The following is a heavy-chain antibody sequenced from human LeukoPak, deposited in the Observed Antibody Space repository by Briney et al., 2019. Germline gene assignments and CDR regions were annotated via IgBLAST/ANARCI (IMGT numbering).Heavy chain of an antibody. V-gene: IGHV3-21*01. D-gene: IGHD4-23*01. CDR1: GVTFSGYS. J-gene: IGHJ3*02. CDR2: ITATSLHI. CDR3: ARVRSVGGNPHAFNI. Sequence: PGGSLRLSCAASGVTFSGYSMNWVRQAPGKGLEWVSAITATSLHIYYADSVKGRFTISRDNAKNSLYLPMNSLRVEDTALYYCARVRSVGGNPHAFNIWGQGTMVTVS.